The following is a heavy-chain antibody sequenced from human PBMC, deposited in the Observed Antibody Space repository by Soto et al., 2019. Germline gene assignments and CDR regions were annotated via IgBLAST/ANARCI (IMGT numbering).Heavy chain of an antibody. Sequence: QVQLQESGPGLVKPSETLSLTCTVSGGSISSYYWSWIRQPPGKGLEWIGYIYYSGSTNYNPSLKSRVTISVDTSKNQFSLKLSSVTAADTAVYYCASAFYCSGGSCDLDYWGQGTLVTVSS. V-gene: IGHV4-59*08. CDR1: GGSISSYY. CDR3: ASAFYCSGGSCDLDY. J-gene: IGHJ4*02. CDR2: IYYSGST. D-gene: IGHD2-15*01.